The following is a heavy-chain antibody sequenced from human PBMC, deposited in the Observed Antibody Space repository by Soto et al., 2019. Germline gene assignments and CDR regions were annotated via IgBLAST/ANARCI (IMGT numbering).Heavy chain of an antibody. CDR3: ARDPTSRDYYDLKGYYYRMDV. CDR1: GGAFSSYS. J-gene: IGHJ6*02. CDR2: IIPNLGKA. D-gene: IGHD3-22*01. V-gene: IGHV1-69*04. Sequence: ASVKVSCKASGGAFSSYSGTWVRQAPGQGLEWMGRIIPNLGKANYAQKFQGRVTITANNSSSSANMERSRLRSEDTAVYSCARDPTSRDYYDLKGYYYRMDVRAQGTTVTVSS.